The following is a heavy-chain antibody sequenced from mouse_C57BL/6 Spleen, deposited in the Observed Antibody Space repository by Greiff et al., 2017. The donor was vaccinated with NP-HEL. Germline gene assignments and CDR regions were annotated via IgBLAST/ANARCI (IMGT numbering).Heavy chain of an antibody. CDR3: ARDGRSGYFDV. CDR2: IDPSDSET. J-gene: IGHJ1*03. D-gene: IGHD3-1*01. V-gene: IGHV1-52*01. CDR1: GYTFTSYW. Sequence: QVQLQQPGAELVRPGSSVKLSCKASGYTFTSYWMHWVKQRPIQGLEWIGNIDPSDSETHYNQKFKDKATLTVDKYSSTAYMQLSSLTSEDYAVYYCARDGRSGYFDVWGTGTTVTVSS.